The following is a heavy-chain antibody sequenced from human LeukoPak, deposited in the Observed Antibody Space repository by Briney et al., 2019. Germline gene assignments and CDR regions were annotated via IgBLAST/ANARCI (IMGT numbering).Heavy chain of an antibody. J-gene: IGHJ2*01. CDR1: GGSISYYY. D-gene: IGHD2-2*02. Sequence: PSETLSLTCTVSGGSISYYYWSWIRQSPGKGLEWVSSISSSSSYIYYADSVKGRFTISRDNAKNSLYLQMNSLRAEDTAVYYCARAQRPPGVVVPAAIVLSLTFDLWGRGTLVTVSS. CDR3: ARAQRPPGVVVPAAIVLSLTFDL. CDR2: ISSSSSYI. V-gene: IGHV3-21*01.